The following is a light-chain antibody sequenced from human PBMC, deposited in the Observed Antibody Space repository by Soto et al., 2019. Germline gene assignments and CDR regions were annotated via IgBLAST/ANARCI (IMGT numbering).Light chain of an antibody. CDR2: GAS. J-gene: IGKJ2*03. CDR3: QQSNNWPPEYS. CDR1: QSVSTN. Sequence: EIVMMQSPATLSVSPGERATLSCRASQSVSTNLAWYQQKPGQAPRLLIYGASTRATGVPLRFSGSGSGTEFTLTINGLQSDDSAVYYCQQSNNWPPEYSFGQGTKLEI. V-gene: IGKV3-15*01.